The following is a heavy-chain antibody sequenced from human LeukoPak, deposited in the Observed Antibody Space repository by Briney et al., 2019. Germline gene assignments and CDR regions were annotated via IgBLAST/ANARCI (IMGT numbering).Heavy chain of an antibody. Sequence: GGSLRLSCAASGFTFDDYGMIWVRQAPGKGLEWVSGRNGGRTVYADSVKGRFTISRDSAKNSLCLQMNSLKVEDTAIYYCVSAISEESVWGQGTLVTVSS. J-gene: IGHJ4*02. V-gene: IGHV3-20*04. D-gene: IGHD3-10*01. CDR1: GFTFDDYG. CDR3: VSAISEESV. CDR2: RNGGRT.